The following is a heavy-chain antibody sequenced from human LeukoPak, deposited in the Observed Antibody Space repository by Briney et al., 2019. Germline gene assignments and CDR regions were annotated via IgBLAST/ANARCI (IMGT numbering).Heavy chain of an antibody. Sequence: ASVKVSCKASGYTFITYYVHWVRQAPGQGLEWMGVINPSGGSTNYAQKFQGRVTMTSDTSTSTVYMELSSLRSEDTAVYYCARSRLLLDYWGQGTLVTVSS. D-gene: IGHD2-21*02. CDR3: ARSRLLLDY. CDR2: INPSGGST. V-gene: IGHV1-46*01. CDR1: GYTFITYY. J-gene: IGHJ4*02.